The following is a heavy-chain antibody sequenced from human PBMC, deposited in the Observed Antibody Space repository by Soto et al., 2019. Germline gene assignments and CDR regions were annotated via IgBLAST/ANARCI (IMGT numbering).Heavy chain of an antibody. Sequence: GVSLRLSCVASGLTFSHSVMAWVLPAPGKGLEWVSAISAGGITRYAYSLTGRFSISRDNSKHTLYLQLSSLRAEDTATYYCVKWHTSNFDSLPFTGFAYWDQGSQVTVSS. J-gene: IGHJ4*02. D-gene: IGHD3-9*01. CDR3: VKWHTSNFDSLPFTGFAY. V-gene: IGHV3-23*01. CDR1: GLTFSHSV. CDR2: ISAGGIT.